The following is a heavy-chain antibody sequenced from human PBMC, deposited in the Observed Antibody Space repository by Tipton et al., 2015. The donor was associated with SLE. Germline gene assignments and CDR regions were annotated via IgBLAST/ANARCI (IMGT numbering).Heavy chain of an antibody. CDR3: ARSYGDYVNWFDP. V-gene: IGHV4-59*11. D-gene: IGHD4-17*01. Sequence: TLSLTCTVSGGSISSHYWSWIRQPPGKGLEWIGYIYYSGSTNYNPPLKSRVTISVDTSKNQFSLKLSSVTAADTAVYYCARSYGDYVNWFDPWGQGTLVTVSS. J-gene: IGHJ5*02. CDR1: GGSISSHY. CDR2: IYYSGST.